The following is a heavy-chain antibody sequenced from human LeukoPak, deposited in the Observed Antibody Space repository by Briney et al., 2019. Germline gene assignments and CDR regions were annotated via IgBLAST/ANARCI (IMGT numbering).Heavy chain of an antibody. V-gene: IGHV4-59*01. D-gene: IGHD3-22*01. J-gene: IGHJ4*02. Sequence: SETLSLTCTVSGGSISGYSWNWIRQPPGKGLEWIGYIYYSGSTNYNPSLKSRVTILVDASKNRFSLKLSSVTAADTALYYCARDVYDSSGYYYGHFDSWGQGTLVTVSS. CDR3: ARDVYDSSGYYYGHFDS. CDR1: GGSISGYS. CDR2: IYYSGST.